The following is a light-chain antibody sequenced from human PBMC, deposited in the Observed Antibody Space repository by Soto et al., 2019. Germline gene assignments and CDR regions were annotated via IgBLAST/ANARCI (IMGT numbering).Light chain of an antibody. J-gene: IGKJ5*01. CDR2: HAS. CDR3: QQYSTYST. CDR1: QSIGRF. V-gene: IGKV1-5*01. Sequence: DIQMTQSPSTLSASVGDIVTITCRASQSIGRFLAWYQQKPGTAPKVLIYHASNLQSGVPSRFSGSGSGTEFTLTISSLQPDDFATYYCQQYSTYSTFGQGTRLEIK.